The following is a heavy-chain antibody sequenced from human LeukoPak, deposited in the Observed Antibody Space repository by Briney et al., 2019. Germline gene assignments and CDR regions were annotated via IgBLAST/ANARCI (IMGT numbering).Heavy chain of an antibody. CDR3: ARSVYPTSRGLGYFDY. CDR1: GGSISSYY. V-gene: IGHV4-59*05. J-gene: IGHJ4*02. D-gene: IGHD2-2*01. CDR2: IYYSGST. Sequence: SETLSLTCTVSGGSISSYYWSWIRQPPGKGLEWIGSIYYSGSTYYNPSLKSRVTISVDTSKNQFSLKLSSVTAADTAVYYCARSVYPTSRGLGYFDYWGQGTLVTVSS.